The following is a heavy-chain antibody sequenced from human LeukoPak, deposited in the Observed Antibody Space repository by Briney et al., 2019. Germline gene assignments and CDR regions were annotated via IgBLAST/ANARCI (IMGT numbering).Heavy chain of an antibody. CDR2: IHYTGTT. J-gene: IGHJ3*02. CDR3: ATNRAGTYDRPFEI. D-gene: IGHD1-26*01. CDR1: GGSINNHY. Sequence: SETLSLTCIVSGGSINNHYWTWIRQTPGKGLEWIGDIHYTGTTKFNPSLKSRVTISVDTSKNQFSLELSSVTATDTAVYFCATNRAGTYDRPFEIWGQGTMVTVSA. V-gene: IGHV4-59*08.